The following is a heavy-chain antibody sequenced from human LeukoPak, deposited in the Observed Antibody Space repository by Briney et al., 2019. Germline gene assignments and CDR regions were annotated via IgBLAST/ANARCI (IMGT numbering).Heavy chain of an antibody. CDR1: GFTFSSYW. CDR3: ARDHGYSYGKFDY. V-gene: IGHV3-74*01. D-gene: IGHD5-18*01. CDR2: IASGGSST. J-gene: IGHJ4*02. Sequence: GGSLRLSCAASGFTFSSYWMNWVRHAPGKGLVWVSRIASGGSSTTYADSVKGRFTISRDNSKNTLYLQMNSLRAEDTAVYYCARDHGYSYGKFDYWGQGTLVTVSS.